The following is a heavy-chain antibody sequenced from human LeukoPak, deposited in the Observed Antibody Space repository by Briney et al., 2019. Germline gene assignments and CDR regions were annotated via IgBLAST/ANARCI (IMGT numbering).Heavy chain of an antibody. CDR2: ISWNSGSI. D-gene: IGHD6-19*01. CDR1: GFTFDDYA. Sequence: GGSLRLSCAASGFTFDDYAMHWVRQAPGKGLEWVSGISWNSGSIGYADSVKGRFTISRDNAKNSLYLQMNSLRAEDTALYYCAKDIYSGWSGSWDYWGQGTLVTVSS. CDR3: AKDIYSGWSGSWDY. V-gene: IGHV3-9*01. J-gene: IGHJ4*02.